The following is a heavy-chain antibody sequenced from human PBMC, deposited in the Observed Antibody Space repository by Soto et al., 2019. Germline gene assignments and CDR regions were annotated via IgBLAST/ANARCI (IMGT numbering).Heavy chain of an antibody. CDR2: IKSKTDGGTT. CDR1: GFTFSNAW. V-gene: IGHV3-15*07. CDR3: TTDLDSVVAYLGPTFDY. J-gene: IGHJ4*02. D-gene: IGHD2-15*01. Sequence: PGGSLRLSCAASGFTFSNAWMNWVRQAPGKGLEWVGRIKSKTDGGTTDYAAPVKGRFTISRDDSKNTLYLQTNSLKTEDTAVYYCTTDLDSVVAYLGPTFDYWGQGTLVTVSS.